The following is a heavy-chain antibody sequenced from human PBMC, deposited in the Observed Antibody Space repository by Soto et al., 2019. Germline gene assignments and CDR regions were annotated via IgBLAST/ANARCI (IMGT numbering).Heavy chain of an antibody. CDR2: IIPIFGTA. D-gene: IGHD2-2*01. J-gene: IGHJ6*02. Sequence: SVKVSCKASGVTFSSYAISWVRQAPGQGLEWMGGIIPIFGTANYAQKFQGRVTITADESTSTAYMELSSLRSEDTAVYYCARADCSSTSCEVYYYGMDVWGQGTTVTVSS. CDR1: GVTFSSYA. V-gene: IGHV1-69*13. CDR3: ARADCSSTSCEVYYYGMDV.